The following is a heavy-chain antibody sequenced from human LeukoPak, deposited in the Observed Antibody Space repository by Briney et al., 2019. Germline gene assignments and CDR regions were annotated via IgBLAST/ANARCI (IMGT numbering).Heavy chain of an antibody. CDR3: ASEKYYYDSSGYYYYYYYMDV. CDR2: TYTSGST. CDR1: GGSISSGSYY. D-gene: IGHD3-22*01. V-gene: IGHV4-61*02. J-gene: IGHJ6*03. Sequence: PSETLSLTCTVSGGSISSGSYYWSWIRQPAGKGLEWIGRTYTSGSTNYNPSLKSRVTISVDTSKNQFSLKLSSVTAADTAVYYCASEKYYYDSSGYYYYYYYMDVWGKGTTVTVSS.